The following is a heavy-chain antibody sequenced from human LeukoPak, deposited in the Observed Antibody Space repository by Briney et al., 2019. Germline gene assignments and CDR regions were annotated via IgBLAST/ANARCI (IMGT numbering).Heavy chain of an antibody. CDR1: GFTFSSYG. D-gene: IGHD2-2*01. CDR3: ARDSHPSLIPAATFDY. J-gene: IGHJ4*02. V-gene: IGHV3-33*01. Sequence: GGSLRLSCAASGFTFSSYGMHWVRQAPGKGLEWVAVIWYDGSNKYYADSVKGRFTISRDNSKNTLYLQMNSLRAEETAVYYCARDSHPSLIPAATFDYWGQGTLVTVSS. CDR2: IWYDGSNK.